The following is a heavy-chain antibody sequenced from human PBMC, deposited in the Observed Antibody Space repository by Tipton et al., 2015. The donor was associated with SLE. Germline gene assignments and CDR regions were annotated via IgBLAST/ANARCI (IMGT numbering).Heavy chain of an antibody. Sequence: SLRLSCAASGFTFSSYAMNWVRQAPGKGLEWVANIKQDGSETFYVGSVKGRFTISRDNVQNSLFLQMDNLRPEDTALYYCAREPDTEAFDYWGQGTPVTVSS. CDR3: AREPDTEAFDY. CDR1: GFTFSSYA. V-gene: IGHV3-7*01. CDR2: IKQDGSET. D-gene: IGHD1-14*01. J-gene: IGHJ4*02.